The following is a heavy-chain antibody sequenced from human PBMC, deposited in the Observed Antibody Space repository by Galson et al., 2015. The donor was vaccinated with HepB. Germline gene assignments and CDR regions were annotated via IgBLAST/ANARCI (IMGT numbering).Heavy chain of an antibody. CDR1: GFTFSSYA. Sequence: SLRLSCAASGFTFSSYAMHWVRQAPGKGLEWLAMTSYDGSNKYYADSVKGRFTISRENSKNTLYLQMNSLRAEDTAVYYCARDRWFDPWGQGTLVTVSS. CDR3: ARDRWFDP. CDR2: TSYDGSNK. J-gene: IGHJ5*02. V-gene: IGHV3-30-3*01.